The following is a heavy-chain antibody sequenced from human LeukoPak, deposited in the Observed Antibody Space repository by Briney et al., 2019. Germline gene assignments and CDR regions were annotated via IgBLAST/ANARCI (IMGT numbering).Heavy chain of an antibody. J-gene: IGHJ4*02. V-gene: IGHV1-8*01. CDR1: GYTFTSDD. CDR2: VNPNSGNT. CDR3: ARDGTGQVAFDY. D-gene: IGHD1-1*01. Sequence: ASVKVSCKASGYTFTSDDINWVRQATGQGLEWMGWVNPNSGNTGYAQNFQGRVTMTTNTSITTAYMELSSLRSEDTAVYYCARDGTGQVAFDYWGQGTLVTVSS.